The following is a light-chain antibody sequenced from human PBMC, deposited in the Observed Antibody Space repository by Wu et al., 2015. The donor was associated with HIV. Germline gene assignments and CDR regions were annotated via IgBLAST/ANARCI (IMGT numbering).Light chain of an antibody. J-gene: IGKJ2*01. Sequence: ENLLTQSPGTLSLSPGERATLSCRASKSISNNYLAWYQQKPGQAPRLLIYGASTRATGIPTRFSGSGSGTDFTLTISSMQSEDFAIYFCQQYGSWPYTFGQGTRLEIK. CDR1: KSISNNY. CDR2: GAS. CDR3: QQYGSWPYT. V-gene: IGKV3-20*01.